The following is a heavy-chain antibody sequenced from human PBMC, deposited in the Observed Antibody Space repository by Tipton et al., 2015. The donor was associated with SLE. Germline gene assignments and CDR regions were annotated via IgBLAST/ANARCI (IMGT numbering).Heavy chain of an antibody. CDR1: LYSIGSGFY. CDR2: MHHNGST. Sequence: TLSLTCTVSLYSIGSGFYWDWVRQAPGKGLEWVATMHHNGSTYYNPSLRSRVAVSMDTSRNQFSLRLKSVTAADTAVYYCAKDYNYDNADYNWGQGKLVIVSS. J-gene: IGHJ4*02. V-gene: IGHV4-38-2*02. D-gene: IGHD4-17*01. CDR3: AKDYNYDNADYN.